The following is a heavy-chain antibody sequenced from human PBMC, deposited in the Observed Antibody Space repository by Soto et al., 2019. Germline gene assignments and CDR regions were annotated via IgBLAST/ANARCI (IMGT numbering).Heavy chain of an antibody. V-gene: IGHV4-39*02. J-gene: IGHJ4*02. Sequence: SETLSLTCTVSGGSISIGKYYWGWIRQPPGKGLEWIGTIYYSGSIYYNPSLKSRVTISIDTSKNHFSLKLSSVTAADTAVYYCAKGSGSSAYSPFDYWGQGTLVTVSS. CDR1: GGSISIGKYY. CDR3: AKGSGSSAYSPFDY. D-gene: IGHD3-16*01. CDR2: IYYSGSI.